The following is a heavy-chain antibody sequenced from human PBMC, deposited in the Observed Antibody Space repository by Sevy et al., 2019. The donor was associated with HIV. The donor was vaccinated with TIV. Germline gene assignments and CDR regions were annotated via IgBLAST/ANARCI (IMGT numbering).Heavy chain of an antibody. V-gene: IGHV3-49*03. Sequence: GGSLRLSCTASGFTFGDYAMSWFRQAPGKGLEWVAFIRRNSYEPYGGTTEYAASVKGRFTSSRNDSKSIAYLQMNSLKNEETAVDYCTRALARVVPPEYYFDYWGQGTLVTVSS. CDR3: TRALARVVPPEYYFDY. CDR2: IRRNSYEPYGGTT. CDR1: GFTFGDYA. J-gene: IGHJ4*02. D-gene: IGHD2-15*01.